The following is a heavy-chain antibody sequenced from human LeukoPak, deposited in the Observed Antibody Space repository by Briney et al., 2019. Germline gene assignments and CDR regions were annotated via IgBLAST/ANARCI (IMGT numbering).Heavy chain of an antibody. Sequence: PGRSLRLSCAASGFTFDDYGMSWVRQAPGKGLEWVTGINWNGGSTGYADSVKGRFTISRDNAKNSLYLQMNSLRAEDTALYYCARRIVATRNYYYYYMDVWGKGTTVTVSS. CDR2: INWNGGST. V-gene: IGHV3-20*04. CDR3: ARRIVATRNYYYYYMDV. D-gene: IGHD5-12*01. J-gene: IGHJ6*03. CDR1: GFTFDDYG.